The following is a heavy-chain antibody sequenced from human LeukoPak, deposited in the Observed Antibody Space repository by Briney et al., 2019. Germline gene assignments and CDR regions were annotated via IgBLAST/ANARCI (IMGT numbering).Heavy chain of an antibody. Sequence: PGGSLRLSCAASGFTFSSYAMSWVRQAPGKGPEWVSTISIDGGRTYYADSVKGRFTVSRDTSKNTLYLQMNSLRAEDTAVYYCARKGIGSSRYQNMDVWGKETTVTVSS. D-gene: IGHD6-25*01. CDR2: ISIDGGRT. V-gene: IGHV3-23*01. J-gene: IGHJ6*03. CDR1: GFTFSSYA. CDR3: ARKGIGSSRYQNMDV.